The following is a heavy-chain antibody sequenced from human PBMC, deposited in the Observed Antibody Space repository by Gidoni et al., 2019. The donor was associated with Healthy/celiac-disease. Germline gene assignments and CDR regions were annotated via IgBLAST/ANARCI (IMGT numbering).Heavy chain of an antibody. CDR3: ARRIMITFGGVNSAALDY. CDR2: IYYSGST. Sequence: QLQLQESGTGLVKPSETLSLTCTVSGGSISSSSYYWGWIRQPPGKGLEWIGSIYYSGSTYYNPSIKSRVTISVDTSKNQFSLKLSSVTAADTAVYYCARRIMITFGGVNSAALDYWGQGTLVTVSS. J-gene: IGHJ4*02. D-gene: IGHD3-16*01. CDR1: GGSISSSSYY. V-gene: IGHV4-39*01.